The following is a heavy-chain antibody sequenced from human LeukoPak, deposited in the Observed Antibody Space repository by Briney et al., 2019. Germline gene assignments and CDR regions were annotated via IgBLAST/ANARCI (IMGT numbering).Heavy chain of an antibody. CDR1: GGSLSSYY. CDR3: MRRGTYDWFDP. Sequence: SETLSLTCTVSGGSLSSYYWSWIRQPPGKELEWIGYIYYSGSSNYNPSLKSRVTISADTSKNQVSLKLSSVTAADTAVYYCMRRGTYDWFDPWGQGTLVTVSS. J-gene: IGHJ5*02. CDR2: IYYSGSS. D-gene: IGHD4-17*01. V-gene: IGHV4-59*01.